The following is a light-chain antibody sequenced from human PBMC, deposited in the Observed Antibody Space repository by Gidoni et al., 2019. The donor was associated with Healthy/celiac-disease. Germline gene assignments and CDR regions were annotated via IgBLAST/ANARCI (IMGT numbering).Light chain of an antibody. CDR1: ALPKQY. CDR2: KDS. CDR3: QSADSSGTYRVV. V-gene: IGLV3-25*02. J-gene: IGLJ2*01. Sequence: SYELTQPPSVSVFPGQTARITCSGDALPKQYAYWYQQKPGQAPVLVIYKDSERPSGIPERFSGSSSGTTVTLTISGVQAEDEADYYCQSADSSGTYRVVFGGGTKLTVL.